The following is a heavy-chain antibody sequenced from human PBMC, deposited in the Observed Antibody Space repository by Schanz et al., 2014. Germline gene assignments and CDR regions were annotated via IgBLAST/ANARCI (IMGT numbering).Heavy chain of an antibody. V-gene: IGHV3-30*18. J-gene: IGHJ6*02. Sequence: QVQLEESGGGVVQPGGSLRLSCVASGFSFSGYGMHWVRQAPGKGLEWVAIISYDGRHKNYADSVKGRFTISRDNSKNTLHLQMNSLRVEDTAVYYCAKDDTQVNGMDVWGQGTTVTVSS. CDR2: ISYDGRHK. CDR1: GFSFSGYG. CDR3: AKDDTQVNGMDV.